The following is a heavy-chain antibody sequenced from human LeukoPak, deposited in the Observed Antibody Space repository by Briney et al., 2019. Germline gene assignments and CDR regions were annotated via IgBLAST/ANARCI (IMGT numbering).Heavy chain of an antibody. CDR1: GFTVSTNY. CDR3: ARDDFWSGYYTPMDV. CDR2: IYSGGST. D-gene: IGHD3-3*01. J-gene: IGHJ6*03. V-gene: IGHV3-66*01. Sequence: GGSLRLSCAASGFTVSTNYMTWVRQAPGKGLEWVSIIYSGGSTYYADSVKDRFTISRDNSKNTLYLQMNSLRAEGTAVYYCARDDFWSGYYTPMDVWGKGTTVTVSS.